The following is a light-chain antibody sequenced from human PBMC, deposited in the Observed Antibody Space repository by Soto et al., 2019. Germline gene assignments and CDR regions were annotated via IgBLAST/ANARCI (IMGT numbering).Light chain of an antibody. J-gene: IGKJ1*01. Sequence: IVLTQSPGTLSLSPGERATLSCRASQSVRSTYLAWYQQRPGQAPRLLIYGASSRATGIPDRVSGSGSGTDFTLTISRLEPEDSAVYYCHQYSSSRKTFGQGTKVDIK. CDR1: QSVRSTY. CDR2: GAS. V-gene: IGKV3-20*01. CDR3: HQYSSSRKT.